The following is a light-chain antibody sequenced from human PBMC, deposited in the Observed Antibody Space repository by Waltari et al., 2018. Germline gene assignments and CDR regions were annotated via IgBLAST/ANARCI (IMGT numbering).Light chain of an antibody. CDR2: DVT. J-gene: IGLJ2*01. Sequence: QSALTQPASVSGSPGQSITISCSGTSSDVGAYNYVSWYQQHPGNAPKLIIFDVTRWPSGVSNRFSGSKSGNTASLTIFGLQAEDEADYYCASYTSTRTVVFGGGTRVTVL. V-gene: IGLV2-14*03. CDR3: ASYTSTRTVV. CDR1: SSDVGAYNY.